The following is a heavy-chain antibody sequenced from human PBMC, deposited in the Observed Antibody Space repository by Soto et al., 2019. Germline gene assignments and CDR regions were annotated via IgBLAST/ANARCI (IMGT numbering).Heavy chain of an antibody. J-gene: IGHJ4*02. CDR1: GFTFSSYG. CDR2: ISYDGSNK. CDR3: AKDRVLEWLYTNLHFDY. Sequence: GGSLRLSCAASGFTFSSYGMHWVRQAPGKGLEWVAVISYDGSNKYYADSVKGRFTISRDNSKNTLYLQMNSLRAEDTAVYYCAKDRVLEWLYTNLHFDYWGQGTLVTVSS. D-gene: IGHD3-3*01. V-gene: IGHV3-30*18.